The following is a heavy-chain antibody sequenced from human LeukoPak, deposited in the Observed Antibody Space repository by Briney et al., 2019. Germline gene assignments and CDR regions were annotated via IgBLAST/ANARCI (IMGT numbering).Heavy chain of an antibody. Sequence: GGSLRLSCAASGFTFSSYSMNWVRQAPGKGLEWVSSISSSSSYIYYADSVKGRFTISRDNAKNSLYLQMSSLRAEDTAVYYCARDLGAAAGTSDAFDIWGQGTMVTVSS. J-gene: IGHJ3*02. CDR2: ISSSSSYI. CDR1: GFTFSSYS. CDR3: ARDLGAAAGTSDAFDI. V-gene: IGHV3-21*01. D-gene: IGHD6-13*01.